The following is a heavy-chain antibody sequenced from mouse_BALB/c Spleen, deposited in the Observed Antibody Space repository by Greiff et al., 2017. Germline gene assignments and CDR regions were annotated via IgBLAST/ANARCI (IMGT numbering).Heavy chain of an antibody. CDR2: IHYSGST. CDR1: GYSITSGYS. Sequence: EVQLQESGPDLVKPSQSLSLTCTVTGYSITSGYSWHWIRQFPGNKLEWMGYIHYSGSTNYNPSLNSRISITRDTSKNQFFLQLNSVTTEDTATYYCAREGITTVVDWYFDVWGAGTTVTVSS. J-gene: IGHJ1*01. CDR3: AREGITTVVDWYFDV. V-gene: IGHV3-1*02. D-gene: IGHD1-1*01.